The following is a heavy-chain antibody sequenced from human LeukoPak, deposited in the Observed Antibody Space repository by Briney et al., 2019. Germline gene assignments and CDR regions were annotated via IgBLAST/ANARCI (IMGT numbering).Heavy chain of an antibody. D-gene: IGHD4-17*01. CDR3: ARDFMTTVTTGNY. CDR2: INPNSGGT. J-gene: IGHJ4*02. Sequence: GASVKVSCKASGYTFTGYYMHWVRQAPGQGLEWMGWINPNSGGTNYAQKFQGRATMTRDTSISTAYMELSRLRSDDTAVYYCARDFMTTVTTGNYWGQGTLVTVSS. CDR1: GYTFTGYY. V-gene: IGHV1-2*02.